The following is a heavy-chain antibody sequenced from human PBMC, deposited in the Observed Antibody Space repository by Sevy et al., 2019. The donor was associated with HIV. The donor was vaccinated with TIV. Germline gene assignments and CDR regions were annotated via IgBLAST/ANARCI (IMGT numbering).Heavy chain of an antibody. V-gene: IGHV1-8*01. CDR1: GYTFTNYE. J-gene: IGHJ4*02. D-gene: IGHD3-10*01. CDR3: ARDEQRPYYYGSGNMGH. Sequence: ASMKVSCKASGYTFTNYEINWVRQATGQGLEWMGRMNPNSGETGYSPQFHGRVTMTRNTSLKIAYMELSSLTSDDTAVYYCARDEQRPYYYGSGNMGHWGQGTLVTVSS. CDR2: MNPNSGET.